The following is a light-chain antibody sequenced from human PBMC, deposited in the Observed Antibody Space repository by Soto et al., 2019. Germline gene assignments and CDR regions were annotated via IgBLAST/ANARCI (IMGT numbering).Light chain of an antibody. J-gene: IGKJ2*01. CDR2: DAS. CDR3: QQYNFYYT. V-gene: IGKV1-5*01. CDR1: QSVSNS. Sequence: DIQMTQSPSTLSASVGDRVTISFRASQSVSNSLAWYQRKPGKAPNLLIYDASSLESGVPSRFSGSGSGTEFTLTISSLQPDDFATYYCQQYNFYYTFGQGTKVDIK.